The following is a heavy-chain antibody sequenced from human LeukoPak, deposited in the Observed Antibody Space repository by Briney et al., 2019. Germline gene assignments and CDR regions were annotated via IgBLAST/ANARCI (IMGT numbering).Heavy chain of an antibody. J-gene: IGHJ5*02. D-gene: IGHD3-10*01. CDR3: GAIGGYGSGTFAH. V-gene: IGHV4-59*08. Sequence: SETLSLTCTVSGGSISSYYWSWIRQPPGKGLEWIGYIHYSGSTNYNPSLKSRVTISVDTSKNQFSLKLSSVTAADTAVYYCGAIGGYGSGTFAHWGQGTLVTVSS. CDR2: IHYSGST. CDR1: GGSISSYY.